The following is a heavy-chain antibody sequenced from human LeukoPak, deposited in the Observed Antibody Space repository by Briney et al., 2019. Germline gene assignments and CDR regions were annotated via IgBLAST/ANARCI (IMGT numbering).Heavy chain of an antibody. CDR1: GFTFSYYW. J-gene: IGHJ4*02. V-gene: IGHV3-7*01. CDR3: ARDESFAGDYPY. CDR2: IKQDGSEK. Sequence: PGGSLRLSCAASGFTFSYYWMTWVRQALGKGLEWVANIKQDGSEKYYVDSVKGRFTISRDNAKNSLYLQMNSLKAEDTAVYYCARDESFAGDYPYWGQGTLVTVSP. D-gene: IGHD4-17*01.